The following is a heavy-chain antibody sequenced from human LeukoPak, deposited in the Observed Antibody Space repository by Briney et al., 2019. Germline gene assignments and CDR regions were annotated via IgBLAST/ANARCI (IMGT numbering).Heavy chain of an antibody. D-gene: IGHD2-2*01. CDR1: GGSISSYY. Sequence: SETLSLTCTVSGGSISSYYWSWIREPPGKGLECIGYIYYSGSTNYNPSLKSRVTISVDTSKNQFSLKLSSVTAADTAVYYCAREVADVVVPAAVYYFYMDVWGKGTTVTVSS. CDR3: AREVADVVVPAAVYYFYMDV. V-gene: IGHV4-59*01. CDR2: IYYSGST. J-gene: IGHJ6*03.